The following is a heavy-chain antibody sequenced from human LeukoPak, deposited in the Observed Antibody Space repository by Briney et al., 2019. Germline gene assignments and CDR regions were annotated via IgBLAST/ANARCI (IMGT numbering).Heavy chain of an antibody. Sequence: SVTVSCKASGYTFTSYGISWVRQAPGQGLEWMGWISAYNGNTNYAQKLQGRVTMTTDPSTSTAYMELRSLRSDDTAVYYCARDSSGYRGWFDPWGQGTLVTVSS. CDR3: ARDSSGYRGWFDP. V-gene: IGHV1-18*01. CDR1: GYTFTSYG. J-gene: IGHJ5*02. D-gene: IGHD3-22*01. CDR2: ISAYNGNT.